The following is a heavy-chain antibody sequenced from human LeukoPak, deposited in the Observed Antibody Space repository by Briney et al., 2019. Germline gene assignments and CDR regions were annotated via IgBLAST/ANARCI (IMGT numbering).Heavy chain of an antibody. J-gene: IGHJ4*02. V-gene: IGHV3-48*03. Sequence: GGSLRPSCAASGFTFSSYEMNWVRQAPGKGLEWVSYISSTGGTIYNADSVKGRFTISRDNAKNSLYLQMNSLRAEDTAVYYCARVRGGTTLDYWGQGTLVTVSS. D-gene: IGHD1-1*01. CDR2: ISSTGGTI. CDR3: ARVRGGTTLDY. CDR1: GFTFSSYE.